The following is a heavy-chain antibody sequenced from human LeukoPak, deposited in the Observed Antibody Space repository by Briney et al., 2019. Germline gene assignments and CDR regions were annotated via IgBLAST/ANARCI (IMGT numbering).Heavy chain of an antibody. CDR2: INPNSGGT. J-gene: IGHJ5*02. Sequence: ASVKVSCKASGYTFTGYCMHWVRQAPGQGLEWMGWINPNSGGTNYAQKFQGRVTMTRDTSISTAYMELSRLRSDDTAVYYCARSSGGWDYYDTIPNWFDPWGQGTLVTVSS. V-gene: IGHV1-2*02. CDR3: ARSSGGWDYYDTIPNWFDP. D-gene: IGHD3-22*01. CDR1: GYTFTGYC.